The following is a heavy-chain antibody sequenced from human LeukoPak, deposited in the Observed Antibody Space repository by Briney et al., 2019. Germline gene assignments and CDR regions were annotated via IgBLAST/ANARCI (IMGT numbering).Heavy chain of an antibody. V-gene: IGHV1-69*13. CDR3: ARACGGGSCRRNWFDP. J-gene: IGHJ5*02. Sequence: ASVKVSCKASGGTFSSYAISWVRQAPGQGLEWMGGIIPIFGTANYAQKFQGRVTITADESTSTAYMELSSLRSEDTAVYYCARACGGGSCRRNWFDPWGQGTLVTVSS. D-gene: IGHD2-15*01. CDR1: GGTFSSYA. CDR2: IIPIFGTA.